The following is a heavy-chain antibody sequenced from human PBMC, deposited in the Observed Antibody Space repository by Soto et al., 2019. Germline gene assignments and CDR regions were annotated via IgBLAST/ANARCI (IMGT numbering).Heavy chain of an antibody. CDR1: GDSISSSHW. J-gene: IGHJ4*02. CDR3: ARQLERGDLPEGFEY. Sequence: QVQLQESGPGLVEPSGTLSLTCAVSGDSISSSHWWSWVRQFPGKGLEWIGEIFHSGTTKYNPSLESRVTMSVDKSNNQLSFKLSSVTAADTAVYYCARQLERGDLPEGFEYWGQGTLATVSS. D-gene: IGHD1-1*01. V-gene: IGHV4-4*02. CDR2: IFHSGTT.